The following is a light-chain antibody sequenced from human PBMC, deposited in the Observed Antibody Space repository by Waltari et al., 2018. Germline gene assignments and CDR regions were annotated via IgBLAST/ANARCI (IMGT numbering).Light chain of an antibody. CDR3: QQRSN. CDR1: QSVRKT. CDR2: DTS. V-gene: IGKV3-11*01. Sequence: EIVLTQSPGTLSLSPGERVTLSCRASQSVRKTLSWYQQKPGQAPRLLIHDTSNRATGIPARFSGSGSGTDFTLTISSLEPEDFAVYYCQQRSNFGQGTRLDI. J-gene: IGKJ5*01.